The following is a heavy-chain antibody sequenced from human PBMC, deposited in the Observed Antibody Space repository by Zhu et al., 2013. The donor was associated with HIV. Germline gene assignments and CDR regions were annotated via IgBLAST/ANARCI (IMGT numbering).Heavy chain of an antibody. Sequence: VQLVESGGGVVQPGRSLRLSCAASGFPFSAHIMHWVRQAPGKGLEWVALMTHDGNRKYYADSVKGRFAISRDNSRNTLYLQMNSLRTEDTAVYYCVRDPYSRSMYVGYFQDWGQGSLVTVSS. CDR1: GFPFSAHI. V-gene: IGHV3-30*09. D-gene: IGHD6-13*01. CDR3: VRDPYSRSMYVGYFQD. J-gene: IGHJ1*01. CDR2: MTHDGNRK.